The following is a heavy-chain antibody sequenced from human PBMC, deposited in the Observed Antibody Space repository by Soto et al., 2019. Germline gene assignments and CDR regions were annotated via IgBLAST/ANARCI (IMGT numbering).Heavy chain of an antibody. CDR3: ARVGSGTYDFDY. V-gene: IGHV6-1*01. CDR2: TYYRSKWYN. Sequence: QVQLQQSGPGLVKPSQTLSLTCAISGDSVSSNSAAWNWIRQSPSRGLEWLGRTYYRSKWYNDYAGSVKSRXXIXPXXSKTQFSLQLNSVTPEDTAVYYCARVGSGTYDFDYWGQGSLVTVSA. D-gene: IGHD1-26*01. J-gene: IGHJ4*02. CDR1: GDSVSSNSAA.